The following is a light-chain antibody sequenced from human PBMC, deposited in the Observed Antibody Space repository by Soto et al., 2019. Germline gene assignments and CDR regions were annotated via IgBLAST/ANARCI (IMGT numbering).Light chain of an antibody. CDR1: QSVSSN. Sequence: EVVLTQSPATLSSFPGDRVTLSCRASQSVSSNLAWYQQKPGQAPRLLIYGASSRATGIPDRFSGSGSGTDFTLTISRLEPEDFAVYYCQQYGSSPPGTFGQGTKVDIK. CDR3: QQYGSSPPGT. V-gene: IGKV3-20*01. CDR2: GAS. J-gene: IGKJ1*01.